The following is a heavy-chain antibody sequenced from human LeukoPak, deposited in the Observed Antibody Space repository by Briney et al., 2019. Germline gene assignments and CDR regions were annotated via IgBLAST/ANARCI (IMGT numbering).Heavy chain of an antibody. V-gene: IGHV4-34*01. J-gene: IGHJ4*02. CDR3: ARGATTVTTRFGY. Sequence: SETLSLTCAVYGGSFSGYYWSWIRQPPGKGLEWIGEINHSGSTNYNPSLKSRVTISVDTSKNQFSLKLSSVTAADTAVYYCARGATTVTTRFGYWGQGTLVTASS. CDR2: INHSGST. CDR1: GGSFSGYY. D-gene: IGHD4-17*01.